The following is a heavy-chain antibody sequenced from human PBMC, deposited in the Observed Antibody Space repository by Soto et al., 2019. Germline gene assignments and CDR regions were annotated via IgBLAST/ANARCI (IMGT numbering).Heavy chain of an antibody. CDR1: GGSVSSGSYY. V-gene: IGHV4-61*01. Sequence: PSETLSLTCTVSGGSVSSGSYYWSWIRQPPGKGLEWIGYIYYSGSTNYNPSLKSRVTISVDTSKNQFSLKLSSVTAADTAVYYCARGYDILNYWGQGTLVTSPQ. J-gene: IGHJ4*02. CDR2: IYYSGST. D-gene: IGHD3-9*01. CDR3: ARGYDILNY.